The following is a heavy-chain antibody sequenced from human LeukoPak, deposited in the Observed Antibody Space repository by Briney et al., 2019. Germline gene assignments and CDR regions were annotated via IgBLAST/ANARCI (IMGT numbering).Heavy chain of an antibody. CDR2: ISGSGGST. J-gene: IGHJ3*02. CDR3: AKDQLWVYSRSLIGPLDI. Sequence: GGSLRLFCAASGFTFSSDALSRVRQAPGKGLEWVSAISGSGGSTYYADSVKGRVTISRDNSKNTLYLQMNSLRAEDTAVYYCAKDQLWVYSRSLIGPLDIWGQGTMVTVSS. CDR1: GFTFSSDA. D-gene: IGHD6-6*01. V-gene: IGHV3-23*01.